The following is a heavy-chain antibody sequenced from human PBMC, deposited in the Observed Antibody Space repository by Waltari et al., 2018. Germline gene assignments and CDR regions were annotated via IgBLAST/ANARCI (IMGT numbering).Heavy chain of an antibody. Sequence: QVQLVQSGAEVKKPGASVKVSCKASGYTFTSYDLNRVRQATGQGLEWMGWMNPNSGNTGYAQKFQGRVTITRNTSISTAYMELSSLRSEDTAVYYCARGGRDYIWGSYRFFDYWGQGTLVTVSS. CDR3: ARGGRDYIWGSYRFFDY. V-gene: IGHV1-8*03. J-gene: IGHJ4*02. CDR1: GYTFTSYD. D-gene: IGHD3-16*02. CDR2: MNPNSGNT.